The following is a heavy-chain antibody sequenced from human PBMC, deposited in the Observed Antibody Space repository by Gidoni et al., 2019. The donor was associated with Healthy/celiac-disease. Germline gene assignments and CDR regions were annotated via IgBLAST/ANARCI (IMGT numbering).Heavy chain of an antibody. J-gene: IGHJ2*01. CDR1: GYSFTSYW. V-gene: IGHV5-51*01. D-gene: IGHD6-6*01. CDR3: ASKVGGGLAAPLGWYFDL. CDR2: IYPGESDT. Sequence: EVQLVQSGAEVKKPGESLKISCTGSGYSFTSYWIGWVRKMPGKGLEWMGIIYPGESDTRYSPSFQGQVTISADKSISTAYLQWSSLKASDTAMYYCASKVGGGLAAPLGWYFDLWGRGTLVTVSS.